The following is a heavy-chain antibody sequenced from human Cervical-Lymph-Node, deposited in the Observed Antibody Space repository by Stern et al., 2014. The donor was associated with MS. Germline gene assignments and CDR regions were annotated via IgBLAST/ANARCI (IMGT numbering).Heavy chain of an antibody. Sequence: VQLVQSGPEVRKPGSSVKVSCQASGGTLSSYTFSWIRQAPGQGLEWMGGFFPMFGTPDYAQKFKGRVTITADSSSNTVYMEVASLRSEDTAIYYCATSEHWGRHDFWGQGTLVTLSS. CDR2: FFPMFGTP. D-gene: IGHD3-16*01. CDR1: GGTLSSYT. CDR3: ATSEHWGRHDF. J-gene: IGHJ4*02. V-gene: IGHV1-69*12.